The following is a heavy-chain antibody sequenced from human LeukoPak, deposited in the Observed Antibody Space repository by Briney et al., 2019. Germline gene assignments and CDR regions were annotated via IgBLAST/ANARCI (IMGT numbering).Heavy chain of an antibody. Sequence: PSQTLSLTCTVSGGSISSGGYYWSWIRQHPGKGLEWIGYIYYSGSTYYNPSLKSRVTISVDTSKNQFSLKLSSVTAADTAVYYCASSTDYYGSGRPRGVYYYYGMDVWGQGTTVTVSS. CDR1: GGSISSGGYY. D-gene: IGHD3-10*01. J-gene: IGHJ6*02. CDR2: IYYSGST. CDR3: ASSTDYYGSGRPRGVYYYYGMDV. V-gene: IGHV4-31*03.